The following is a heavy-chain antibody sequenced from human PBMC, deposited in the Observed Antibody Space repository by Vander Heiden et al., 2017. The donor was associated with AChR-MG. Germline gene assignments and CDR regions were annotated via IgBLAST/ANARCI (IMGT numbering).Heavy chain of an antibody. V-gene: IGHV3-30*02. Sequence: QVQLVESGGGVVQPGGSLRLSCAASGFTFSSYGMHWVRPAPGKGLEWVALIRYDGSNKYYADSVKGRFTISRDNSKNTLYLQMNSLRAEDTAVYYCAKDHSGYDDYWGQGTLVTVSS. CDR2: IRYDGSNK. CDR1: GFTFSSYG. D-gene: IGHD5-12*01. J-gene: IGHJ4*02. CDR3: AKDHSGYDDY.